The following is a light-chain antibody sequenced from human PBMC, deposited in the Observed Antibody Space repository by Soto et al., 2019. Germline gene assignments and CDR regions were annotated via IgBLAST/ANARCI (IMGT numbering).Light chain of an antibody. Sequence: VMTQAPATLSVSPGERATLSCRASQTINNNVAWYQLKDGQVPRLLIYGASTRAADVPARFSGSGSGTDFTLTISRLEPEDFAVYYCQQYGSSPWTFGQGTKVDIK. CDR1: QTINNN. V-gene: IGKV3-20*01. CDR3: QQYGSSPWT. J-gene: IGKJ1*01. CDR2: GAS.